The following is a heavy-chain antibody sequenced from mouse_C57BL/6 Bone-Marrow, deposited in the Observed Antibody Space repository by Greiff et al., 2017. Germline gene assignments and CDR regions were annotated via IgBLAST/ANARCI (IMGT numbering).Heavy chain of an antibody. CDR2: INPNNGGT. CDR3: ARYSYYDYDELLAMDY. CDR1: GYTFTDYY. Sequence: EVKLQQSGPELVKPGASVKISCKASGYTFTDYYMNWVKQSHGKSLEWIGDINPNNGGTSYNQKFKGKATLTVDKSSSTAYMELRSLTSEDSAVYYCARYSYYDYDELLAMDYWGQGTSVTVSS. V-gene: IGHV1-26*01. D-gene: IGHD2-4*01. J-gene: IGHJ4*01.